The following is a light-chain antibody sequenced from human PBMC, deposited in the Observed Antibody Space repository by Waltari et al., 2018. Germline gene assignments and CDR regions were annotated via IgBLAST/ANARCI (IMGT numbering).Light chain of an antibody. CDR2: EVT. V-gene: IGLV2-23*02. J-gene: IGLJ2*01. CDR1: SSDVGNSYL. CDR3: CSYAGSGTLV. Sequence: QSALTQPASVSGSPGPSITIPCPGTSSDVGNSYLFSWYQTHPGKAPKLMIYEVTKRPSWVSNRFSGSKSGNTASLTVSGLQAEDEADYYCCSYAGSGTLVFGGGTKLTVL.